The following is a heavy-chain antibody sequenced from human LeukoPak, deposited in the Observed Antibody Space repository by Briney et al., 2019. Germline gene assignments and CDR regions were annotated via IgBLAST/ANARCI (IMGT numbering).Heavy chain of an antibody. CDR2: INHSGST. CDR3: ARAEGYYYYGMDV. Sequence: SETLSLTCAVYGGSFSGYYWSWIRQPPGKGLEWIGEINHSGSTNYNPSLKSRVTISVDTSKNQFSLKLSSVTAADTAVDYYARAEGYYYYGMDVWGQGTTVTVSS. CDR1: GGSFSGYY. J-gene: IGHJ6*02. V-gene: IGHV4-34*01.